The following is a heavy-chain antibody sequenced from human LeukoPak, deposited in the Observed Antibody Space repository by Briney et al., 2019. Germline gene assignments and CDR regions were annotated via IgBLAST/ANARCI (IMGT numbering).Heavy chain of an antibody. V-gene: IGHV4-39*07. Sequence: SETLSLTCTVSGDSISSGPYYWGWIRQPPGKGLEWIGNIYYGENTYYNPSLKSRVTISVDTSKNQFSLKLSSATAADTAVYYCARVASRHSYYYYMDVWGKGTTVTVSS. CDR1: GDSISSGPYY. J-gene: IGHJ6*03. CDR2: IYYGENT. CDR3: ARVASRHSYYYYMDV.